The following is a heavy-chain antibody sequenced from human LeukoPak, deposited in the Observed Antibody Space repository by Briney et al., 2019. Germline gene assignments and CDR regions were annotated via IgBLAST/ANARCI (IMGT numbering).Heavy chain of an antibody. CDR1: VYTFTGYG. J-gene: IGHJ4*02. V-gene: IGHV1-8*01. CDR3: TRGSLSGSSRDY. CDR2: MNQYTGDT. Sequence: ASVTVSCKASVYTFTGYGINWVRQAAGQGLEWMGWMNQYTGDTDYPQEFQGRVTMTRNASVDTAYMELSGLRSEDTAVYYCTRGSLSGSSRDYWGQGTLVTVSS. D-gene: IGHD1-26*01.